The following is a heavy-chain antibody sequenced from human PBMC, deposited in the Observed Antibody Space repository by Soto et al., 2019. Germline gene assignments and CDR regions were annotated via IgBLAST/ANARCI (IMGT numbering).Heavy chain of an antibody. D-gene: IGHD3-10*01. CDR1: GGSISSGGYY. J-gene: IGHJ5*02. CDR3: ARALNYYGSRSPSFDP. Sequence: PSETLSLTCTVSGGSISSGGYYWSWIRQHPGKGLEWIGYIYYSGSTYYNPSLKSRVTISVDTSKNQFSLKLSSVTAADTAVYYCARALNYYGSRSPSFDPWGQGTLVTVSS. V-gene: IGHV4-31*03. CDR2: IYYSGST.